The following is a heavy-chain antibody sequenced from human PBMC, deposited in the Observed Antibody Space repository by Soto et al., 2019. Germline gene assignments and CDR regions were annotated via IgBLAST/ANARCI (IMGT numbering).Heavy chain of an antibody. CDR3: AKGESESGSGCDY. CDR1: GFTFSSYG. J-gene: IGHJ4*02. D-gene: IGHD6-19*01. V-gene: IGHV3-30*18. CDR2: ISYDGSNK. Sequence: GGSLRLSCAASGFTFSSYGMHWVRQAPGKGLEWVAVISYDGSNKYYADSVKGRFTISRDNSKNTLYLQMNSLRAEDTAVYYCAKGESESGSGCDYWGQGTLVTVSS.